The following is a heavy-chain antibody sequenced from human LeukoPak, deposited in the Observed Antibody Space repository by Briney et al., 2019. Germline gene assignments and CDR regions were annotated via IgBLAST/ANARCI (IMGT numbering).Heavy chain of an antibody. Sequence: GESLKISCKGSGYSFTSYWTSWVRQMPGKGLEWMGRIDPSDSYTNYSPSFQGHVTISADKSISTAYLQWSSLKASDTAMYYCASSSYDSRPFDYWGQGTLVTVSS. D-gene: IGHD3-22*01. CDR2: IDPSDSYT. V-gene: IGHV5-10-1*01. CDR1: GYSFTSYW. J-gene: IGHJ4*02. CDR3: ASSSYDSRPFDY.